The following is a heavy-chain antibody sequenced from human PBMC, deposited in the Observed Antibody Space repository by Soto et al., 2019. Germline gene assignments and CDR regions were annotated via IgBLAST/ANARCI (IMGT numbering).Heavy chain of an antibody. J-gene: IGHJ6*02. Sequence: GSLRLSCAASGFTFSTYTMTWVRQAPGKGLERVSSVVGSGESTYYADSVKGRFTTSRDNSKNTLYVQMNSLRAEDTAIYYCARVXMNYYDSSGERSYGMDVWGPGTTVTVSS. V-gene: IGHV3-23*01. CDR2: VVGSGEST. D-gene: IGHD3-22*01. CDR1: GFTFSTYT. CDR3: ARVXMNYYDSSGERSYGMDV.